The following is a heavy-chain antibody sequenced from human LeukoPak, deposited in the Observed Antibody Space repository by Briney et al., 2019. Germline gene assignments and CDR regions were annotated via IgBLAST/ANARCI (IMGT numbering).Heavy chain of an antibody. CDR2: IYYTGST. J-gene: IGHJ6*02. CDR1: GGSISTYY. V-gene: IGHV4-59*13. CDR3: ARRKVYYGMDV. Sequence: SETLSLTSTVSGGSISTYYWSWIRQPPGEGLEWIAYIYYTGSTDYNPSLKSRVTISVDTSKNQFSLKLTSVTAADTAVYYCARRKVYYGMDVWGQGTTVTVSS.